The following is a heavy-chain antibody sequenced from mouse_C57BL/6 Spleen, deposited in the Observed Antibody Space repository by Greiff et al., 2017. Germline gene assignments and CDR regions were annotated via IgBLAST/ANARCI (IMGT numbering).Heavy chain of an antibody. V-gene: IGHV1-15*01. J-gene: IGHJ2*01. CDR1: GYTFTDYE. CDR3: ARDYGSISAFDY. Sequence: VQLQQSGAELVRPGASVTLSCKASGYTFTDYEMHWVKQTPVPGLEWIGAIDPETGGTAYYQKFKGKAILTANKSSSTAYMELRSLTSEDSAVYYCARDYGSISAFDYWGKGTTLTVSS. D-gene: IGHD1-1*01. CDR2: IDPETGGT.